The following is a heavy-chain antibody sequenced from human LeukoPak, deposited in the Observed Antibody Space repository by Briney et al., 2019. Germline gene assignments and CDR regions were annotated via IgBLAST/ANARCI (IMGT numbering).Heavy chain of an antibody. D-gene: IGHD1-26*01. CDR2: INTDGSST. Sequence: PGGSLRLSCAASGFTFSSYWMHWVRHAPGKGLVWVSRINTDGSSTSYADSVKGRFTISRDNAKNTLYLQMNSLRAEDTAVYYCAKGSSGSYFRQGPFFDYWGQGTLVTVSS. J-gene: IGHJ4*02. V-gene: IGHV3-74*01. CDR1: GFTFSSYW. CDR3: AKGSSGSYFRQGPFFDY.